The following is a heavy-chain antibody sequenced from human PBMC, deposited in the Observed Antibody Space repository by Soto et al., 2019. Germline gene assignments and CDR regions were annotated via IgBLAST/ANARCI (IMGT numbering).Heavy chain of an antibody. CDR2: IYHSGST. D-gene: IGHD6-13*01. CDR3: ARDGSSSSFRHTWDV. V-gene: IGHV4-4*02. J-gene: IGHJ6*02. Sequence: QVQLQESGPGLVKPSGTLSLTCAVSGGSTSSSNWWRWVRQPPGKGLEWIGEIYHSGSTHYNPSLKSRVTIAVDKSKNQFALKLSSVTAAATAVYYCARDGSSSSFRHTWDVWGQGTTVTVSS. CDR1: GGSTSSSNW.